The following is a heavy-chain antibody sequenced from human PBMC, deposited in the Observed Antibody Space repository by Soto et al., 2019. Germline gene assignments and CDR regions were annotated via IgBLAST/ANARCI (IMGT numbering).Heavy chain of an antibody. CDR2: IIPIFGTA. D-gene: IGHD3-22*01. CDR1: GGTFSSYA. CDR3: AREQGYYYDSSGYRGNKYYFDY. V-gene: IGHV1-69*13. J-gene: IGHJ4*01. Sequence: ASVKVSCKASGGTFSSYAISWVRQAPGQGLEWMGGIIPIFGTANYAQKFQGRVTITADESTSTAYMELSSLRSEDTAVYYCAREQGYYYDSSGYRGNKYYFDYWG.